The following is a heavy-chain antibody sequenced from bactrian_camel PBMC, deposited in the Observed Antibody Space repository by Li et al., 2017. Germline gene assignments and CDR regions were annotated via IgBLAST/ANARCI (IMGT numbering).Heavy chain of an antibody. J-gene: IGHJ6*01. CDR3: AADRFGCLRGRTALDSTSAFGY. CDR1: GYTYSGYC. D-gene: IGHD2*01. Sequence: QLVESGGGSVQAGGSLRLSCAASGYTYSGYCMGWFRGELRDEIATIDSEGSITYADSVKGRFTISKDDAKRTLYLQMDSLKAEDTAMYYCAADRFGCLRGRTALDSTSAFGYWGQGTQVTVS. V-gene: IGHV3S53*01. CDR2: IDSEGSI.